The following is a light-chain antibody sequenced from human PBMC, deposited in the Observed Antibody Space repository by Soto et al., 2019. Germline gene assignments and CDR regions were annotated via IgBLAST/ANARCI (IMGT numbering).Light chain of an antibody. CDR1: QSVSSSY. V-gene: IGKV3-20*01. J-gene: IGKJ4*01. CDR2: DAS. Sequence: ELVLTQSPGTLSLSPGERATLSCRASQSVSSSYLAWYQQKPGLAPSLLSYDASSRATGVPDRFSGSGSGTDYTLTISRLEPEEFAVDYWQQYGSSPLTVGGGTKVEIK. CDR3: QQYGSSPLT.